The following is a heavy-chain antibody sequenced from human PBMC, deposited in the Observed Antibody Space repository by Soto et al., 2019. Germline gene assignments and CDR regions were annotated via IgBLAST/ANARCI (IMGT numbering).Heavy chain of an antibody. CDR2: IYYSGST. V-gene: IGHV4-31*03. CDR3: ARVTKNGTYYFDY. Sequence: SETLSLTCPVSGDSISSGGYYWGRIRQHPGKCLEWIGYIYYSGSTYYNPSLKSRVTISVDTSKNQFSLKLSSVTAADTAVYYCARVTKNGTYYFDYLGQGTLVT. J-gene: IGHJ4*02. D-gene: IGHD2-8*01. CDR1: GDSISSGGYY.